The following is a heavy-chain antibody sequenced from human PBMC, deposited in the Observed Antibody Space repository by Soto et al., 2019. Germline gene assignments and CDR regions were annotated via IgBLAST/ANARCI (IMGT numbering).Heavy chain of an antibody. CDR1: GFTFSSYA. Sequence: XGSLRLSCAASGFTFSSYAMHGVRQAPGKGLEWVAVISYDGSNKYYADSVKGRFTISRDNSKNTLYLQMNSLRAEDTAVYYCARGRGPFGAARRGYGMDVWGQGTTVTVSS. D-gene: IGHD6-6*01. J-gene: IGHJ6*02. CDR2: ISYDGSNK. CDR3: ARGRGPFGAARRGYGMDV. V-gene: IGHV3-30-3*01.